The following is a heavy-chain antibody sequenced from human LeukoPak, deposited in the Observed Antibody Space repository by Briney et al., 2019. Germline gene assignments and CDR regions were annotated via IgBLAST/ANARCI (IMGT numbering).Heavy chain of an antibody. CDR3: ARGAVAGIPVPFDY. CDR2: VYYSWNT. J-gene: IGHJ4*02. V-gene: IGHV4-59*01. Sequence: SETLSLTCTVSIGSISNYYWSWIRQPPGKGLEGIGYVYYSWNTNYNPSLKSRGTISVDQSKNQFSLKLSSVPAADTAVYYCARGAVAGIPVPFDYWGQGTLVTVSS. D-gene: IGHD6-19*01. CDR1: IGSISNYY.